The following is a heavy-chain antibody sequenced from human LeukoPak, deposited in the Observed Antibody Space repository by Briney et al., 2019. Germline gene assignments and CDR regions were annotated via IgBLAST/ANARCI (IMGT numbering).Heavy chain of an antibody. CDR1: GYTFTSYY. Sequence: GASVKVSCKASGYTFTSYYIHWVRQAPGQGLEWMGILNPSGGSTNYAQKFQGRVTMTRDTSTSTVYMELSSLRSEDTAVYYCATGSRGDYYDSSGYYFWGQGTLVTVSS. J-gene: IGHJ4*02. D-gene: IGHD3-22*01. CDR2: LNPSGGST. V-gene: IGHV1-46*01. CDR3: ATGSRGDYYDSSGYYF.